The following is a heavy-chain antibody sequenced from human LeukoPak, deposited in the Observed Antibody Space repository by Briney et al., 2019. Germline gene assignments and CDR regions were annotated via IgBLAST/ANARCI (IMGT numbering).Heavy chain of an antibody. Sequence: GASVKVSCKASGYTFTSYDINWVRQATGQGLEWMGWMNPNSGNTGYAQKFQGRVTITADESTSTAYMELSSLRSEDTAVYYCARDPIGSSWSNWFDPWGQGTLVTVSS. D-gene: IGHD6-13*01. V-gene: IGHV1-8*01. CDR1: GYTFTSYD. J-gene: IGHJ5*02. CDR3: ARDPIGSSWSNWFDP. CDR2: MNPNSGNT.